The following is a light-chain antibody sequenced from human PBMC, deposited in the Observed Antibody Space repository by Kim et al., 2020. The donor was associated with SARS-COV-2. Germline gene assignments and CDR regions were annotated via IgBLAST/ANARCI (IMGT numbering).Light chain of an antibody. V-gene: IGLV2-11*01. Sequence: GQSLTVASTGTSSTVCAYDYISWYQQYTGEVPKLMIYDVNKRPSGVPDRFSGSKSGYTASLTISGLQPEDEADYYCCSYVGNYIRVFGGGTKVTVL. J-gene: IGLJ3*02. CDR3: CSYVGNYIRV. CDR2: DVN. CDR1: SSTVCAYDY.